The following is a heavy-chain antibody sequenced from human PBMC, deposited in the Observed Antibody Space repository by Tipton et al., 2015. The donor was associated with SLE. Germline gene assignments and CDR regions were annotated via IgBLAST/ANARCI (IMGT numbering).Heavy chain of an antibody. V-gene: IGHV4-59*01. D-gene: IGHD3-22*01. CDR1: GGSISSYY. CDR2: IYYSGSP. Sequence: TLSLTCTVSGGSISSYYWSWIRQPPGTGLEWIGYIYYSGSPNYNPSLKSRVTISVDTSKNQFSLKLSSVTAADTAAYYCAREMHYDSRDAFDIWGQGTMVTVSS. J-gene: IGHJ3*02. CDR3: AREMHYDSRDAFDI.